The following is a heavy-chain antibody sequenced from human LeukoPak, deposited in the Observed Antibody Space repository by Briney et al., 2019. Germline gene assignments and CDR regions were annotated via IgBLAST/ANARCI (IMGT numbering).Heavy chain of an antibody. Sequence: ASVKVSCKASGYTFTSYDINWVRQATGQGLEWMGWMNPNSGNTGYAQKFQGRVTMTRNTSISTAYMELSSLRSEDTAVYYCARGRYDTDAFDIWGQGTMVTVSS. V-gene: IGHV1-8*01. D-gene: IGHD3-22*01. CDR2: MNPNSGNT. CDR1: GYTFTSYD. CDR3: ARGRYDTDAFDI. J-gene: IGHJ3*02.